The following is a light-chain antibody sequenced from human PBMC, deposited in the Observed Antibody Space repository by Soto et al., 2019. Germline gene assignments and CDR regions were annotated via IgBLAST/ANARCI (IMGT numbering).Light chain of an antibody. V-gene: IGKV1-39*01. Sequence: DIQMTQSPSSLSASVGDRVTITCRASQTISTYVTWYQQKPGKAPKALISDASTLQSGVPSRFSGSGSGTDFTLIISSLQPEDIATYYCQQSFSSLLSFCGGTQVEIK. CDR3: QQSFSSLLS. CDR2: DAS. CDR1: QTISTY. J-gene: IGKJ4*01.